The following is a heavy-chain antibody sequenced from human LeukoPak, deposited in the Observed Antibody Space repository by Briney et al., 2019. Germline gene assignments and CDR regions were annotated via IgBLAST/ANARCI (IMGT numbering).Heavy chain of an antibody. CDR1: GGSIGSYY. Sequence: SETLSLTCTVSGGSIGSYYWNWIRQPPGKGLEWIGYVSYSGSTNYNPSLKSRVTMSVDKSKNQFSLKLSSVTAADTAVYFCARATSGYYFDFWDQGTLVTVSS. CDR2: VSYSGST. CDR3: ARATSGYYFDF. D-gene: IGHD3-22*01. J-gene: IGHJ4*02. V-gene: IGHV4-59*01.